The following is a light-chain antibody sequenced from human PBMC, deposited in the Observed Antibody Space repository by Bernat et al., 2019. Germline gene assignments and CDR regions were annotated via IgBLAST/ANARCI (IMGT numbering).Light chain of an antibody. CDR2: AAS. J-gene: IGKJ1*01. Sequence: EIVLTQSPGTLSLSPGERATLSCRASQSVSSDFLAWYQQKPGQPPRLLIYAASSRATGIPDRFSGSGSGTDFTLSVSILESDDFGMYYCQQYASSPRTFGQGTKVEVK. CDR1: QSVSSDF. V-gene: IGKV3-20*01. CDR3: QQYASSPRT.